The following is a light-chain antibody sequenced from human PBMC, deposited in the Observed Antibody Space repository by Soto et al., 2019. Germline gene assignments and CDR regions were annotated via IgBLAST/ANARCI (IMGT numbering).Light chain of an antibody. CDR3: SSYAGSSNV. Sequence: QSALTQPPSASGSPGQSVAISCTGTSSDVGGYSYVSWYQQHPGKAPKLMIYEVNKRPSGVPDRFSGSKSGNTASLTVSGLQAEDEAGYYCSSYAGSSNVFGTGTKVTVL. CDR2: EVN. CDR1: SSDVGGYSY. J-gene: IGLJ1*01. V-gene: IGLV2-8*01.